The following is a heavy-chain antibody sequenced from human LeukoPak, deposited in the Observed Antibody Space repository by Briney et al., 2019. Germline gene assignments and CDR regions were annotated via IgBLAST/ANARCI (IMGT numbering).Heavy chain of an antibody. D-gene: IGHD4-17*01. V-gene: IGHV4-39*07. CDR1: GGSISSSSYY. CDR2: LFYDGNT. Sequence: SETLSLTCTVSGGSISSSSYYWGWIRQFPGKGLEWIGSLFYDGNTYYNPSLKSRVTISVDTAKSQFSLKVSSVTAADTAVYYCARSPSTVTTVGWFDPWGQGNLVTVSS. CDR3: ARSPSTVTTVGWFDP. J-gene: IGHJ5*02.